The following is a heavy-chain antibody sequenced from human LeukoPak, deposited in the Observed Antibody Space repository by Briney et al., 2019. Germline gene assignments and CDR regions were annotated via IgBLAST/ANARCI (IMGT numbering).Heavy chain of an antibody. J-gene: IGHJ6*02. CDR2: IIPIFGIA. D-gene: IGHD2-15*01. CDR1: RGTFSSYS. Sequence: SVNVSCKASRGTFSSYSISWVRHAPGQGLEWMGRIIPIFGIANYAQRFQGRVTITADKSTSTAYMELSSLRSEDTAVYYCAVCLVVGYYVMDVWGQGTTVTVSS. V-gene: IGHV1-69*02. CDR3: AVCLVVGYYVMDV.